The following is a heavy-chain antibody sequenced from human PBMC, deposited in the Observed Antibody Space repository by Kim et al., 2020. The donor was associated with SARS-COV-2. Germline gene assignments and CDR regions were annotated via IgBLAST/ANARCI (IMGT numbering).Heavy chain of an antibody. J-gene: IGHJ4*02. CDR2: T. Sequence: TNYTPSLKSRVTISVDTSKNQFSLKLSSVTAADTAVYYCARAYGSGSYDYWGQGTLVTVSS. V-gene: IGHV4-59*01. D-gene: IGHD3-10*01. CDR3: ARAYGSGSYDY.